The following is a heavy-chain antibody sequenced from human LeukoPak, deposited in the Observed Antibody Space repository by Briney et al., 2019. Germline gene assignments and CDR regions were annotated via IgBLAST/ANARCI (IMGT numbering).Heavy chain of an antibody. Sequence: XAPGKGLEWVSGISGSDGGTYNADSVKGRFTISRDNSKNTLYLQMNSLRAEDAAVYYCAKGSLSYCSGRCYYFDYWGQGTLVTVSS. CDR3: AKGSLSYCSGRCYYFDY. D-gene: IGHD2-15*01. CDR2: ISGSDGGT. J-gene: IGHJ4*02. V-gene: IGHV3-23*01.